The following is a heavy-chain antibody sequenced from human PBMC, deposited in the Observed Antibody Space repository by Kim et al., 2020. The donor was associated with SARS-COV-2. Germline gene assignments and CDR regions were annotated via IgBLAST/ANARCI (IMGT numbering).Heavy chain of an antibody. D-gene: IGHD2-15*01. CDR2: ILYSGST. CDR1: GGSFRSGGYY. J-gene: IGHJ4*02. CDR3: ARGTIVAYDD. Sequence: SETLSLTCTVSGGSFRSGGYYWSWIRQRPGKGLEWIGYILYSGSTYYTPSLKSRVSISADTSKNQFSLMLRSVSAADTAVYYCARGTIVAYDDWGQGTLV. V-gene: IGHV4-31*03.